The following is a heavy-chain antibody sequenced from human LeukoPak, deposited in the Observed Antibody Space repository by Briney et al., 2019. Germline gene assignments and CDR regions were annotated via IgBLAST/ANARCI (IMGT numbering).Heavy chain of an antibody. D-gene: IGHD6-13*01. J-gene: IGHJ3*02. CDR2: ISYDGSNE. CDR1: GFTFSSYG. V-gene: IGHV3-30*18. Sequence: PGGSLRLSCAASGFTFSSYGMHWVRQAPGKGLEWVAVISYDGSNEYYADSVKGRFTISRDNSKNTLYLQMNSLRAEDTAVYYCAKDTRWRGYSSDAFDIWGQGTMVTVSS. CDR3: AKDTRWRGYSSDAFDI.